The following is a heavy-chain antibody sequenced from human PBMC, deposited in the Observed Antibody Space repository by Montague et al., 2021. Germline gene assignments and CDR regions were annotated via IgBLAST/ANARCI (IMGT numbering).Heavy chain of an antibody. J-gene: IGHJ5*02. CDR3: ARSLYCKGGSCYSGFDP. V-gene: IGHV4-39*01. D-gene: IGHD2-15*01. CDR1: GGSTSSTSYY. CDR2: IYYNGST. Sequence: SETLSLTCTVSGGSTSSTSYYWGWIRQPPGKELEFIGVIYYNGSTYHNPSLKSRVTVSIDTSKNQFSLKLISVTAADTAVYFCARSLYCKGGSCYSGFDPWDQGTLVTVSS.